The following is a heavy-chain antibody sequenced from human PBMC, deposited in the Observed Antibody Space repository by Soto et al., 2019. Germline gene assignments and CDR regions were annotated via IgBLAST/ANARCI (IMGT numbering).Heavy chain of an antibody. J-gene: IGHJ1*01. V-gene: IGHV4-59*08. CDR3: ARGELFDSSGYYYAEYFHH. D-gene: IGHD3-22*01. CDR1: GGSISRYY. Sequence: QVQLQESGPGLVKPSETLSLTCTVSGGSISRYYWSWIRPPPGKGLEWIGCIYYSGSTNYNPSLKSRVTISLDRSKNQFSLKLSSVTAADTAVDYCARGELFDSSGYYYAEYFHHWGQGTLVTVSP. CDR2: IYYSGST.